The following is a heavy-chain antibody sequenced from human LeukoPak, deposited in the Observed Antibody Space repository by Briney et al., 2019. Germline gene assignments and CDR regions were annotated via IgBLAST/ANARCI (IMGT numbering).Heavy chain of an antibody. D-gene: IGHD3-22*01. CDR2: ISGSGGST. CDR1: GFTFSSYA. Sequence: GGSLRLSCEASGFTFSSYAMSWVRQAPGKGREWVSAISGSGGSTYYAESVKGWFTISRDNSKNTLYLQMNSLRAEDTAVYYCAGSGYYYGYFDYWGQGTLVTVSA. CDR3: AGSGYYYGYFDY. V-gene: IGHV3-23*01. J-gene: IGHJ4*02.